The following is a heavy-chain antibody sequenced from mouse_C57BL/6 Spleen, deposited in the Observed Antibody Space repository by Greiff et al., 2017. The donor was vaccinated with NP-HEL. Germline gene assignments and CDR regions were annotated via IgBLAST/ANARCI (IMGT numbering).Heavy chain of an antibody. CDR2: IYPGSGST. CDR3: ARFYSNYDAMDD. Sequence: QVQLQQPGAELVKPGASVKMSCKASGYTFTSYWITWVKQRPGQGLEWIGDIYPGSGSTNYNEKFKSKATLTVDTSSSTAYMQLSSLTSEDSAVYYCARFYSNYDAMDDWGQGTSVTVSS. J-gene: IGHJ4*01. V-gene: IGHV1-55*01. CDR1: GYTFTSYW. D-gene: IGHD2-5*01.